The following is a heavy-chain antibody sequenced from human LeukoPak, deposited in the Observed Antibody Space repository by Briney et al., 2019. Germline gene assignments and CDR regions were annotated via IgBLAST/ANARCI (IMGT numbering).Heavy chain of an antibody. CDR3: AKDITRSYFYDSSDYYVQTSAFDI. J-gene: IGHJ3*02. D-gene: IGHD3-22*01. CDR1: GFNFDDYA. Sequence: HPGGSLRLSCTASGFNFDDYAMHWVRQPPGEGLEWVSLINGDGGRTYYADSVKGRFTISRDNSKNSLYLQMKSLRAEDTAFYYCAKDITRSYFYDSSDYYVQTSAFDIWGQGAMVTVSS. CDR2: INGDGGRT. V-gene: IGHV3-43*02.